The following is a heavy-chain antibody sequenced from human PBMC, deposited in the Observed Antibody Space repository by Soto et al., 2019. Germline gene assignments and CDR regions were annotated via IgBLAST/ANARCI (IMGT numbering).Heavy chain of an antibody. D-gene: IGHD1-26*01. CDR3: ARAKYSENYKFYYYGLDV. V-gene: IGHV3-48*02. CDR1: GFTFSTYS. CDR2: ISGTTNTI. Sequence: EVQLVESGGGLVQPGGSLRLSCAASGFTFSTYSMNWVRQAPGKGLEWVSYISGTTNTIYYADSVKGRFTISRDNARNSLYLQMYSLRDEDTAVYYCARAKYSENYKFYYYGLDVWGQGTTVTVSS. J-gene: IGHJ6*02.